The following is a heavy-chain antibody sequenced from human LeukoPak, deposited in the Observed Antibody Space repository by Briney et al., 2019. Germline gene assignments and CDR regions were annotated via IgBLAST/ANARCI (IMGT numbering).Heavy chain of an antibody. CDR3: AKLTDY. Sequence: PGGSLRLSCAASGFTFSNSAMSWVRQAPGQGLEWVSAISGGGGSTYYADSVKGRFTISRVNSKNTLYLQMNSLRVEDTAVYYCAKLTDYWGQGTLVPVSS. J-gene: IGHJ4*02. CDR2: ISGGGGST. V-gene: IGHV3-23*01. CDR1: GFTFSNSA.